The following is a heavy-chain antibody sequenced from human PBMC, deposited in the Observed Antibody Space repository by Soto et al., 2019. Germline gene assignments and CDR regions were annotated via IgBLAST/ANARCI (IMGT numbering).Heavy chain of an antibody. CDR1: GDSVSSNNAA. J-gene: IGHJ4*02. CDR2: TYFRSKWFN. CDR3: AREDQWLVGHLFDY. Sequence: PSQTLSLTCVISGDSVSSNNAAWNWIRQSPSRGLEWLGRTYFRSKWFNDYAVSVKRRITISPDTSKNHFSLHLNSVTPEDTAVYYCAREDQWLVGHLFDYWGLGTLVTVSS. V-gene: IGHV6-1*01. D-gene: IGHD6-19*01.